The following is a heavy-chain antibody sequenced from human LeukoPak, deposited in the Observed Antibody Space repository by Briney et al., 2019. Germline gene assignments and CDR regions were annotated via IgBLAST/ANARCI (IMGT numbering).Heavy chain of an antibody. Sequence: SETLSLTCTVSGGSITIASYYWGWVRQPPGKGLEWIGSIYYSGNTYYNPSLRGRVTTSIDTSTSHFSLKLRSVTAAGTAIYFCARGPLYTESFARTWFDAWGRGSVVTVSS. V-gene: IGHV4-39*02. CDR2: IYYSGNT. D-gene: IGHD1-26*01. CDR1: GGSITIASYY. CDR3: ARGPLYTESFARTWFDA. J-gene: IGHJ5*02.